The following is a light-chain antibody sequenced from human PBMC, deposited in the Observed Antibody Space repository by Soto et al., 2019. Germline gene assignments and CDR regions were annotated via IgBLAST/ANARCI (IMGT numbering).Light chain of an antibody. CDR3: QQSYSTMAT. Sequence: DFQMTQSPSSLSASIGDRVTITCRASQSIRTYLNWYQQKPGKAPQLLIYAASRLQSGVPSRFSGSGSGTDFTLTISSLQPEDFATYYCQQSYSTMATFGLGTKVEIK. J-gene: IGKJ1*01. V-gene: IGKV1-39*01. CDR1: QSIRTY. CDR2: AAS.